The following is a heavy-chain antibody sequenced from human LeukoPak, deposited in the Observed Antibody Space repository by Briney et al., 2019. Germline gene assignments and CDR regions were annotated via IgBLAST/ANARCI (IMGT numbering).Heavy chain of an antibody. CDR3: ARDYRAYSVAFDI. D-gene: IGHD1-26*01. CDR1: GFTFSSYA. V-gene: IGHV3-30*04. J-gene: IGHJ3*02. CDR2: ISYDGSNK. Sequence: GGSLRLSCAASGFTFSSYAMHWVRQAPGKGLEWVAVISYDGSNKYYADSVKGRFTISRDNSKNTPYLQMNSLRAEDTAVYYCARDYRAYSVAFDIWGQGTMVTVSS.